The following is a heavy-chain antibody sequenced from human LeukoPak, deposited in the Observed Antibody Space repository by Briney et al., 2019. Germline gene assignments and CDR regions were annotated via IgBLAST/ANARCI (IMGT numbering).Heavy chain of an antibody. D-gene: IGHD6-13*01. J-gene: IGHJ4*02. Sequence: GGSLRLSCAASGFTFSSYAMSWVRQAPGKGLEWVSAISGSGGSTYYADSVKGRFTISRDNSKNTLYLQMNSLRAEDTAVYYCASWGIAAAGSLHYFDYWGQGTLVTVSS. CDR1: GFTFSSYA. V-gene: IGHV3-23*01. CDR2: ISGSGGST. CDR3: ASWGIAAAGSLHYFDY.